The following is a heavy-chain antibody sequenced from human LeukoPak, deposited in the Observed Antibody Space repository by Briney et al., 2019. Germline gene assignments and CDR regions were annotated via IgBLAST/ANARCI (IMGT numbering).Heavy chain of an antibody. D-gene: IGHD1-26*01. CDR3: AKDRSFIGLDI. Sequence: RSGGSLRLSCAASEFTFSNYWMHWVRQAPGKGLEWVSGLNWNGGSTGYADSVKGRFTISRDNAKNSLYLQMNSLRAEDTALYYCAKDRSFIGLDIWGQGTMVTVSS. V-gene: IGHV3-20*04. J-gene: IGHJ3*02. CDR2: LNWNGGST. CDR1: EFTFSNYW.